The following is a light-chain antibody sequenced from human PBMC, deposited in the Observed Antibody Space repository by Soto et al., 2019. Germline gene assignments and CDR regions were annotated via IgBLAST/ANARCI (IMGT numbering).Light chain of an antibody. V-gene: IGLV2-14*01. CDR2: EVT. CDR1: SSDVGTYNY. Sequence: QSALAQPASVSGSPGQSITISCTGTSSDVGTYNYVSWYQQHSGKAPKVMIYEVTYRPSGVSNRFSGSKSGNTASLTISGLQAEDEAEYYCSSYTGSSTLYVFGTGTKVTVL. CDR3: SSYTGSSTLYV. J-gene: IGLJ1*01.